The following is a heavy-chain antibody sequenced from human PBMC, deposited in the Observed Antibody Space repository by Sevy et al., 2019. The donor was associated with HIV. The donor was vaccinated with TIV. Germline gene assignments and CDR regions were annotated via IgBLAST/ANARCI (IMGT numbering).Heavy chain of an antibody. J-gene: IGHJ3*02. Sequence: TLSLTCTVSGGSISSGGYYWSWIRQHPGKGLEWIGYIYYSGSTYYNPSLKSRVTISVDTSKNQFSLKLSSVTAADTAVYYCARDRSNYDFWSGYHLTSAAFDIWGQGTMVTVSS. V-gene: IGHV4-31*03. CDR3: ARDRSNYDFWSGYHLTSAAFDI. CDR2: IYYSGST. CDR1: GGSISSGGYY. D-gene: IGHD3-3*01.